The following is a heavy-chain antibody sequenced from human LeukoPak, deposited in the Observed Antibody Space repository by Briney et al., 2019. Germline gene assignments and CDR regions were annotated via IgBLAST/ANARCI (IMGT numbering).Heavy chain of an antibody. J-gene: IGHJ5*02. D-gene: IGHD2-15*01. CDR1: GYTFTSYG. CDR3: AREQLGYCSGGSCYGQGWFDP. Sequence: ASVKVSCKASGYTFTSYGISWVRQAPGQGLEWMGWISAYNGNTNYAQKLQGRVTMTTGTSTSTAYMELRSLRSDDTAVYYCAREQLGYCSGGSCYGQGWFDPWGQGTLVTVSS. V-gene: IGHV1-18*04. CDR2: ISAYNGNT.